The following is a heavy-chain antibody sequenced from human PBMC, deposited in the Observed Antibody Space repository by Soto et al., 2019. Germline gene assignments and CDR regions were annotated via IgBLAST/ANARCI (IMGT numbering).Heavy chain of an antibody. CDR3: AMLYYYDSSDFDY. V-gene: IGHV3-30-3*01. CDR2: ISYDGSNK. D-gene: IGHD3-22*01. Sequence: PGGSLRLSCAASGFTFSSYAMHWVRQAPGKGLEWVAVISYDGSNKYYADSVKGRFTISRDNSKNTLYLQMNSLRAEDTAVYYCAMLYYYDSSDFDYWGQGTLVTVSS. CDR1: GFTFSSYA. J-gene: IGHJ4*02.